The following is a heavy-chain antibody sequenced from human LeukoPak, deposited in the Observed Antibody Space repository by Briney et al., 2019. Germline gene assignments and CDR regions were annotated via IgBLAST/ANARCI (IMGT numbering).Heavy chain of an antibody. V-gene: IGHV1-18*01. CDR2: ISAYNGNT. D-gene: IGHD2-2*01. CDR1: GGTFSSYA. CDR3: ARGYCSSTSCRSRARDAFDI. Sequence: ASVKVSCKASGGTFSSYAISWVRQAPGQGLEWMGWISAYNGNTNYAQKLQGRVTMTTDTSTSTAYMELRSLRSDDTAVYYCARGYCSSTSCRSRARDAFDIWGQGTMVTVSS. J-gene: IGHJ3*02.